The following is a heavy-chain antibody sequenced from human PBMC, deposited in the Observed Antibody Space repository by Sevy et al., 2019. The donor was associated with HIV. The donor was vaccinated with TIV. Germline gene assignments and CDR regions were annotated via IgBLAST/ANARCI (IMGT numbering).Heavy chain of an antibody. J-gene: IGHJ6*02. V-gene: IGHV3-7*03. D-gene: IGHD2-2*01. CDR2: IKVDGSEK. CDR1: GFTFRSYW. CDR3: ARDCSSTSCLWGLDV. Sequence: GRSLRLSCAVSGFTFRSYWMSWVRQAPGKGLEWVAPIKVDGSEKYHVDSVKGRFTISRDNAKNSLFLQMNSLRVEDTAVYYCARDCSSTSCLWGLDVWGQGTAVTVSS.